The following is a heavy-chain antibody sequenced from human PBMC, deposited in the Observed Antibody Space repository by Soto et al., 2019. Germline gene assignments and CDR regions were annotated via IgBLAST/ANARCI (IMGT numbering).Heavy chain of an antibody. CDR2: IDHSGSI. CDR1: GGSFSGYY. J-gene: IGHJ4*02. D-gene: IGHD6-13*01. V-gene: IGHV4-34*01. Sequence: QVQLQQWGAGLLKPSETLSLTCAVYGGSFSGYYWSWIRQTPGKGLEWIGEIDHSGSIKYNPSLESRVSIPLDTSRNQFSLKLSSVTAADSAVFYCATGGGAAPGTWGQGTLVTVSS. CDR3: ATGGGAAPGT.